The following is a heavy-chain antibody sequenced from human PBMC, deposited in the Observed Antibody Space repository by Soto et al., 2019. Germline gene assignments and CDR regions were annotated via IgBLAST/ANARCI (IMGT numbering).Heavy chain of an antibody. Sequence: ASVKVSCKASGYTFTSYYMRWVRQAPGQGLEWMGIINPSGGSTSYAQKFQGRVTMTRDTSTSTVYMELSSLRSEDTAAYYCARGPRIAVAGRPFDYWGQGTLVTVSS. D-gene: IGHD6-19*01. CDR2: INPSGGST. J-gene: IGHJ4*02. CDR3: ARGPRIAVAGRPFDY. V-gene: IGHV1-46*01. CDR1: GYTFTSYY.